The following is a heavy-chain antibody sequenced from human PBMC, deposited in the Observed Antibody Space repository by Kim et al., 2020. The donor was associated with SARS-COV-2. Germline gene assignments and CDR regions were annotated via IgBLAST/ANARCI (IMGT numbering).Heavy chain of an antibody. J-gene: IGHJ4*01. CDR1: GFTFSNSA. D-gene: IGHD6-13*01. V-gene: IGHV3-23*01. Sequence: GGSLRLSCAASGFTFSNSAMGWVRQAPGKGLEWVSGISGPGYTTYYADSVKGRFTISRDNSNNMLYLRMNSLRAEDTAVYYCAKRSSEAASGTYYFDYWG. CDR3: AKRSSEAASGTYYFDY. CDR2: ISGPGYTT.